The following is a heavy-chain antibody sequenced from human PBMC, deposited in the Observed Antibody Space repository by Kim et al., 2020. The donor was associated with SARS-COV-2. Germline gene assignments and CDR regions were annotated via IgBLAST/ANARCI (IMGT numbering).Heavy chain of an antibody. D-gene: IGHD3-22*01. Sequence: KGRFTISRDNAKNSLYLQMNSLRDEDTAVYYCARGTHYYDSSGYPPFDYWGQGTLVTVSS. V-gene: IGHV3-48*02. J-gene: IGHJ4*02. CDR3: ARGTHYYDSSGYPPFDY.